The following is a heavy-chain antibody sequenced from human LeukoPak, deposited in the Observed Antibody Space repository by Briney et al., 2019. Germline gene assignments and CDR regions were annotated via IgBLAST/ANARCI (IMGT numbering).Heavy chain of an antibody. CDR1: GGSISSSSYY. CDR3: ARDGGYFDY. Sequence: SETLSLTCTVSGGSISSSSYYWGWIRQPPGKGLEWIGYIYHSGSTYYNPSLKSRVTISVDRSKNQFSLKLSSVTAADTAVYYCARDGGYFDYWGQGTLVTVSS. J-gene: IGHJ4*02. D-gene: IGHD3-10*01. CDR2: IYHSGST. V-gene: IGHV4-30-2*01.